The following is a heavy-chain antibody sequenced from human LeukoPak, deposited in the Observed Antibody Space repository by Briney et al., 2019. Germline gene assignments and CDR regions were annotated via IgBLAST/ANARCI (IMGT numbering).Heavy chain of an antibody. V-gene: IGHV3-30*18. CDR1: GFTFSSYG. Sequence: GGSLRLSCAASGFTFSSYGMHWVRQAPGKGLEWVAVISYDGSNKYYADSVKGRFTISRDISKNTLYLQMNSLRAEDTAVYYCAKDMEMYYYDSSGYYPYDAFDIWGQGTMVTVSS. CDR2: ISYDGSNK. D-gene: IGHD3-22*01. CDR3: AKDMEMYYYDSSGYYPYDAFDI. J-gene: IGHJ3*02.